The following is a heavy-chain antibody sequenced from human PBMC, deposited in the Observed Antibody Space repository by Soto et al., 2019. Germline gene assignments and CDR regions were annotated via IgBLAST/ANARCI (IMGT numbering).Heavy chain of an antibody. CDR3: ARGGHVVVVTAALDY. CDR2: VNPSGGHT. J-gene: IGHJ4*02. CDR1: GDTFTDYY. Sequence: QVQLVQSGAEVKKPGASVKVSCKASGDTFTDYYIHWVRQAPGQGLEWMGTVNPSGGHTTYAQHFLGRMTMTRDTSTSTLYMELTSRTSEDTAVYYCARGGHVVVVTAALDYWGKGTLVTVSS. D-gene: IGHD2-21*02. V-gene: IGHV1-46*01.